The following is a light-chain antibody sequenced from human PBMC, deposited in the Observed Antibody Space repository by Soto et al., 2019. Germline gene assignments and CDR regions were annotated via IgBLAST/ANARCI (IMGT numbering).Light chain of an antibody. Sequence: DIQLTQSQSFLSASVGDRVTITCLATQDISSYLAWYQQKPGKAPNLLIYAASSLQSGVPSRFSGSGSGTEFTLTISSLQPEDFATYYCQQLNSYPLTFGQGTRLEI. CDR2: AAS. CDR3: QQLNSYPLT. CDR1: QDISSY. V-gene: IGKV1-9*01. J-gene: IGKJ5*01.